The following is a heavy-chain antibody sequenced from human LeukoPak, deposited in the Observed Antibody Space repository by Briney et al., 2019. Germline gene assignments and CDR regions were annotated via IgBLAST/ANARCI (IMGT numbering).Heavy chain of an antibody. J-gene: IGHJ5*02. CDR2: ISSSSSYI. D-gene: IGHD3-22*01. Sequence: SWVRQAPGKGLEWVSSISSSSSYIYYADSVKGRFTISRDNAKNSLYLQMNSLRAEDTAVYYCARDPSGYYDSRMNWFDPWGQGTLVTVSS. CDR3: ARDPSGYYDSRMNWFDP. V-gene: IGHV3-21*01.